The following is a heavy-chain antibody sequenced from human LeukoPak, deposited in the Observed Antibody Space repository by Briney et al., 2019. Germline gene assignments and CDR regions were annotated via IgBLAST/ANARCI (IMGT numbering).Heavy chain of an antibody. Sequence: GGSLRLSCAASGFTFSSYAMHWVRQAPGKGLEWVAVISYDGSNKYYADSVKGRFTISRDNSKNTVYLQMNGLRAEDTAIYYCARDGPWFDFWGQGTLVTVSS. CDR3: ARDGPWFDF. CDR2: ISYDGSNK. J-gene: IGHJ4*02. CDR1: GFTFSSYA. V-gene: IGHV3-30*04.